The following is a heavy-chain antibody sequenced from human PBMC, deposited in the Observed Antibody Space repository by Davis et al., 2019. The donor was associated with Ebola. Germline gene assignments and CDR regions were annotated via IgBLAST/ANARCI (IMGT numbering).Heavy chain of an antibody. CDR2: ISGTGGTA. V-gene: IGHV3-23*01. CDR1: GFTFSSYA. Sequence: GESLKISCAASGFTFSSYAMSWVRQAPGKGLEWVSAISGTGGTAFYTDSVKGRFTISRDDSKNTLYLQMNSLRPEDTAVYYCARGPPSDAYHYFGLDVWGKGTTVTVSS. J-gene: IGHJ6*04. CDR3: ARGPPSDAYHYFGLDV.